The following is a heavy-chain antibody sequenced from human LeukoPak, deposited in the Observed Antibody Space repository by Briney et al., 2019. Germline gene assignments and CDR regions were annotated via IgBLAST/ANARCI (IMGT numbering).Heavy chain of an antibody. CDR1: GGSFSGYY. J-gene: IGHJ6*04. V-gene: IGHV4-34*01. Sequence: SETLSLTCAVYGGSFSGYYWSWLRQPPGKGLEGIGGINHSGSTNYNPSLKSRVTISVDTSKNQFSLKLSSVTAADTAVYYCARGYGVVVPAAMVNYGMDVWGKGTTVTASS. D-gene: IGHD2-2*01. CDR2: INHSGST. CDR3: ARGYGVVVPAAMVNYGMDV.